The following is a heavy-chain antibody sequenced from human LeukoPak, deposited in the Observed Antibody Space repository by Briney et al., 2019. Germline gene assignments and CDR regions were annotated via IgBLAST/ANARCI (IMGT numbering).Heavy chain of an antibody. CDR3: AREPPGLLWYFHL. Sequence: PSETLSLTCTVSGDSISSYYWTWIRQPAGKGLEWIGRIYTSGSTNYNPSLKSRLTMSVDTSKDQFSLKLGSSTATYTAVYYCAREPPGLLWYFHLWGRGALVTVSS. CDR1: GDSISSYY. CDR2: IYTSGST. J-gene: IGHJ2*01. V-gene: IGHV4-4*07.